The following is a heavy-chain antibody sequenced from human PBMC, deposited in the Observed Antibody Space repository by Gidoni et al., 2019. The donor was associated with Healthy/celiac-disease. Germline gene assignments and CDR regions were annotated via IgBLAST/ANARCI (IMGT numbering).Heavy chain of an antibody. CDR3: AKTYSYDHLDY. CDR2: ISGSGGST. CDR1: GSTFSSYA. V-gene: IGHV3-23*01. D-gene: IGHD5-18*01. Sequence: EVQLLESGGGLVQPGGSLRLSCAASGSTFSSYAMSWVRQATGKGLGWVSAISGSGGSTYYADSVKGRFTISRDNSKNTLYLQMNSLRAEDTAVYYCAKTYSYDHLDYWGQGTLVTVSS. J-gene: IGHJ4*02.